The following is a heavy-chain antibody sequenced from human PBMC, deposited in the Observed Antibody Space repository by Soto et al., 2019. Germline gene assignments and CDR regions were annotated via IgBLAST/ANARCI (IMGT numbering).Heavy chain of an antibody. D-gene: IGHD4-17*01. CDR3: ARTFGGDYALDY. Sequence: SETLSLTCAVYGGSFSGYYWSWIRQPPGKGLEWIGEINHSGSTNYNPSLKSRVTISVDTSKNQFSLKLSSVTAADTAVYYCARTFGGDYALDYWGQGTLVTVSS. J-gene: IGHJ4*02. CDR2: INHSGST. V-gene: IGHV4-34*01. CDR1: GGSFSGYY.